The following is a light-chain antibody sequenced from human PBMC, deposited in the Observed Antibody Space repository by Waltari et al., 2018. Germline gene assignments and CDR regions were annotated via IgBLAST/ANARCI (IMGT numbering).Light chain of an antibody. CDR3: SSYTSSSTYV. CDR2: DVN. V-gene: IGLV2-14*01. CDR1: SSDIGVTNY. Sequence: QSALTQPASVSGSPGPSIPISGTGTSSDIGVTNYVSWYQQHPGKAPKLMIYDVNKRPSGVSNRFSGSKSGNTASLTISGLQAEDEADYYCSSYTSSSTYVFGTGTKVTVL. J-gene: IGLJ1*01.